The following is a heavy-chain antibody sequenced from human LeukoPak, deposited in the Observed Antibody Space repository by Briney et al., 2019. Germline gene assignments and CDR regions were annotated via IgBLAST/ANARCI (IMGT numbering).Heavy chain of an antibody. CDR3: ATGSPGGH. Sequence: GGTLRLSCAASGFTSRSYRMSGVRDAPGKGREWGANIKLDGSEKLYVDSVRGRFPISRDNAKISLYLQMNSLRAEDTAVYYCATGSPGGHWGQGTLVTVSS. CDR2: IKLDGSEK. CDR1: GFTSRSYR. J-gene: IGHJ4*02. V-gene: IGHV3-7*01. D-gene: IGHD6-25*01.